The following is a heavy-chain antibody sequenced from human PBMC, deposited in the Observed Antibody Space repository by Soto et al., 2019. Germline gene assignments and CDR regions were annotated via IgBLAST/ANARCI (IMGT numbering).Heavy chain of an antibody. D-gene: IGHD3-3*01. CDR3: ARTSQHNRITIFGVVTLGDAFDI. Sequence: SETLSLTCTVSGGSISSGGYYWSWIRQHPGKGLEWIGYIYYGGSTYCNPSLKSRVTISVDTSKNQFSLKLSSVTAADTAVYYCARTSQHNRITIFGVVTLGDAFDIWGQGTMVTVSS. V-gene: IGHV4-31*03. J-gene: IGHJ3*02. CDR1: GGSISSGGYY. CDR2: IYYGGST.